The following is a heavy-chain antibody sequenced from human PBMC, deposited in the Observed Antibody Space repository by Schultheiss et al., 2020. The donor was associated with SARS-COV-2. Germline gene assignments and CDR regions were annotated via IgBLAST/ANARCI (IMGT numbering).Heavy chain of an antibody. CDR3: ARDGDYDILTYDY. J-gene: IGHJ4*02. D-gene: IGHD3-9*01. CDR2: INPSGGST. V-gene: IGHV1-46*01. CDR1: GYTFTSFD. Sequence: ASVKVSCKASGYTFTSFDIIWVRQATGQGLEWMGIINPSGGSTSYAQKFQGRVTMTRDTSTSTVYMELRSLRSDDTAVYYCARDGDYDILTYDYWGQGTLVTVSS.